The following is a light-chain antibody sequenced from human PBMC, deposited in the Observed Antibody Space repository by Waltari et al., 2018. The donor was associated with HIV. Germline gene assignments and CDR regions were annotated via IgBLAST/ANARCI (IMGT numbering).Light chain of an antibody. V-gene: IGLV1-40*01. J-gene: IGLJ1*01. CDR1: SSNIGAGYH. CDR2: GTS. CDR3: QSHDSSLSGYV. Sequence: QSVLTQPPSVSGAPGQRVTISCTGSSSNIGAGYHVHWYQQLPGTTPKLHIYGTSNGPPGVPDRFSGDKSGTSASLAITGLQAEDEADYYCQSHDSSLSGYVFGTGTKVTVL.